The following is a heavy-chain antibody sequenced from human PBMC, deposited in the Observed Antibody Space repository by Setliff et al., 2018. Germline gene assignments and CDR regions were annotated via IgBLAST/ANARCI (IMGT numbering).Heavy chain of an antibody. D-gene: IGHD6-19*01. Sequence: SETLSLTCSVSGGSISSGGFYWSWIRQSAGRGLEWIGHFHTGGATDYNPSLKSRVAMSVDVSKSQFSLRLSSVTAADTAVYYCARKVEQWLTPHFDYWGQGAPVTVSS. J-gene: IGHJ4*02. V-gene: IGHV4-61*09. CDR1: GGSISSGGFY. CDR2: FHTGGAT. CDR3: ARKVEQWLTPHFDY.